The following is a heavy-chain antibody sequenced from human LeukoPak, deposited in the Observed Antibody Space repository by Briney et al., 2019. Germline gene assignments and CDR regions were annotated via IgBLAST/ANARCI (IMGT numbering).Heavy chain of an antibody. V-gene: IGHV1-69*06. CDR3: ARDVGDGYNYADY. D-gene: IGHD5-24*01. Sequence: SVKVSCKASGYTFTSYGISWVRQAPGQGLEWMGGIIPIFGTANYAQKFQGRVTITADKSTSTAYMELSSLRSEDTAVYYCARDVGDGYNYADYWGQGTLVTVSS. CDR2: IIPIFGTA. J-gene: IGHJ4*02. CDR1: GYTFTSYG.